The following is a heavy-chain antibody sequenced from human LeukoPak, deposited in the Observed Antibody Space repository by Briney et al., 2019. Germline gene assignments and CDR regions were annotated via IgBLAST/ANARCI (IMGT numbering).Heavy chain of an antibody. V-gene: IGHV3-23*01. Sequence: GGSLRLSCAASRFTFSSNAMSWVRQAPGKGLEWVSTVSGSGGATYYAESVKGRFTISRDNSKNSLYLQMNSLRAEDTAVYYCARRGATDLDYWGQGALVTVSS. CDR1: RFTFSSNA. D-gene: IGHD1-26*01. J-gene: IGHJ4*02. CDR2: VSGSGGAT. CDR3: ARRGATDLDY.